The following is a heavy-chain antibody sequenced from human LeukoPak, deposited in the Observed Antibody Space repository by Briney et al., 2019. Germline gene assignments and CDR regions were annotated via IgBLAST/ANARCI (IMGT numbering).Heavy chain of an antibody. CDR2: IWYDASNK. CDR1: GFIFSSYG. V-gene: IGHV3-30*02. D-gene: IGHD4-4*01. CDR3: ARDRKDYSNRPIDAFDI. Sequence: GGSLRLSCAASGFIFSSYGMHWVRQAPGKGLEWVANIWYDASNKYYGDSVKGRFTISRHNSKNTLYLQMNSLRAEDTAVYYCARDRKDYSNRPIDAFDIWGQGTMVTVSS. J-gene: IGHJ3*02.